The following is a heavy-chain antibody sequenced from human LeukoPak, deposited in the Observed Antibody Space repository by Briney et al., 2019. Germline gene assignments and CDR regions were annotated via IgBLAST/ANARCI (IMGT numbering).Heavy chain of an antibody. J-gene: IGHJ4*02. V-gene: IGHV3-9*01. CDR3: AKGGGDYYDSSAYFDY. D-gene: IGHD3-22*01. CDR2: ISWNSGSI. Sequence: PGRSLRLSCAASGFTFDDYAMHWVRQAPGKGLEWVSGISWNSGSIGYADSVKGRFTISRDNAKNSLYLQMNSLRAEDTALYYCAKGGGDYYDSSAYFDYWGQGTLVTVSS. CDR1: GFTFDDYA.